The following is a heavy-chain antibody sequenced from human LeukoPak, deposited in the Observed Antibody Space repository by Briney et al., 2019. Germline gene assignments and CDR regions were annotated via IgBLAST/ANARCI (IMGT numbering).Heavy chain of an antibody. Sequence: GGSLRLSCAASGFTFSSYSMNWVRQAPGKGLEWVSSISSSSSYIYYADSVKGRFTISRDNAKNSLYLQMNSLRAEDTAVYYCASLTYYDILTGPFDYWGQGTLVTVSS. V-gene: IGHV3-21*04. D-gene: IGHD3-9*01. J-gene: IGHJ4*02. CDR1: GFTFSSYS. CDR3: ASLTYYDILTGPFDY. CDR2: ISSSSSYI.